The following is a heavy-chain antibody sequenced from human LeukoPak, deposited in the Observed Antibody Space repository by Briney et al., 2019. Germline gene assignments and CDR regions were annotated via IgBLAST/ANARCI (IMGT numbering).Heavy chain of an antibody. V-gene: IGHV3-53*01. CDR3: ARVADYYVSGHFDY. CDR2: IYSGGNT. J-gene: IGHJ4*02. CDR1: GFTVSGNY. Sequence: GGSLRLSCAASGFTVSGNYMIWVRQTPGKRLEWASLIYSGGNTYYTDSVKGRFTISRDNSENTLYLQMNSLRTEDTAVYYCARVADYYVSGHFDYWGQGTLVTVSS. D-gene: IGHD3-10*01.